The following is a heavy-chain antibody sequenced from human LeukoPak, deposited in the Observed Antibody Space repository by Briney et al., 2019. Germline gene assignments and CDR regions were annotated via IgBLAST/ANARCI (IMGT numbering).Heavy chain of an antibody. D-gene: IGHD3-10*01. CDR1: GYTFTSYG. CDR2: ISVYNGNT. J-gene: IGHJ4*02. V-gene: IGHV1-18*01. CDR3: ARGVAGEPYYFDY. Sequence: GASVKVSCKASGYTFTSYGISWVRQAPGQGLEWMGWISVYNGNTNYAQNLQGRVTMTTDTSTSTVYMDLRSLTSDDTAVYYCARGVAGEPYYFDYWGQGTLVTVSS.